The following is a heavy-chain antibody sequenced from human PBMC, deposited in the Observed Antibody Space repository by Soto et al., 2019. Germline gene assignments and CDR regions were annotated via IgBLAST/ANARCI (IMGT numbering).Heavy chain of an antibody. Sequence: SETLSLTCTVSGGSISSYYWSWIRQPPGKGLEWIGYIYYSGSTNYNPSLKSRVTISVDTSKNQFSLKLSSVTAADTAVYYCARWTLLYFDYWGQGTLVTVSS. CDR2: IYYSGST. J-gene: IGHJ4*02. CDR3: ARWTLLYFDY. D-gene: IGHD3-10*01. V-gene: IGHV4-59*01. CDR1: GGSISSYY.